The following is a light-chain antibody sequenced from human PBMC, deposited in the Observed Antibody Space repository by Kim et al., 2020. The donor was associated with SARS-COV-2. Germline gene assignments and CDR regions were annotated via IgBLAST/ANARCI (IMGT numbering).Light chain of an antibody. J-gene: IGLJ3*02. Sequence: VALGQTARITCGGNNIGTKNVHWFQQKPGQAPLLVICGDSNRPSGIPERFSGSNSGNTATLTISRAQPGDEADYYCQVWDSSTGVFGGGTQLTVL. CDR1: NIGTKN. CDR2: GDS. V-gene: IGLV3-9*01. CDR3: QVWDSSTGV.